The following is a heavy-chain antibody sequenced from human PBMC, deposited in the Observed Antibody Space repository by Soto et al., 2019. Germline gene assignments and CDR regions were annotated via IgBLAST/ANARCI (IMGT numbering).Heavy chain of an antibody. J-gene: IGHJ5*01. Sequence: GESLKISCKASGYNFPDFWIGWVSQMPGKGLEWMGIIFPRDSDANYRPSFQGQVTISADKSSSTAYLQWSSLKASDTAMYYCATAYGNFEAWGKGT. CDR1: GYNFPDFW. CDR3: ATAYGNFEA. D-gene: IGHD4-4*01. CDR2: IFPRDSDA. V-gene: IGHV5-51*01.